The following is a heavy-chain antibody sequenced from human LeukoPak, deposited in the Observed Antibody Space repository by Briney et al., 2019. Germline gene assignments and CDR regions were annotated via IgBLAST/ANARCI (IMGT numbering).Heavy chain of an antibody. V-gene: IGHV3-7*01. CDR2: IKQDGSEK. CDR1: GFTFSSYW. Sequence: GGSLRLSCAASGFTFSSYWMSWVRQAPGKGLEGVANIKQDGSEKYYVDSVKGRFTISRDNAKNSLYLQMNSLRAEDTAVYYCASRGQQRAGYYYYYMDVWGKGTTVTVSS. D-gene: IGHD6-13*01. J-gene: IGHJ6*03. CDR3: ASRGQQRAGYYYYYMDV.